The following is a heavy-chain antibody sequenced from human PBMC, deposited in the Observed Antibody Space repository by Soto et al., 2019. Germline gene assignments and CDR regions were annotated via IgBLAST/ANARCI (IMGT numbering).Heavy chain of an antibody. CDR1: GLTFSSYW. CDR2: INRDGSRK. Sequence: PGGSLRLSCAASGLTFSSYWMHWVRRAPGKGLVWVARINRDGSRKIYADSVKGRFTISRDTAKNPLYLQMNRLRAEDTAVYYCACDSVGISGTAGFDFWGQGTLVTVSS. J-gene: IGHJ4*02. D-gene: IGHD1-26*01. CDR3: ACDSVGISGTAGFDF. V-gene: IGHV3-74*01.